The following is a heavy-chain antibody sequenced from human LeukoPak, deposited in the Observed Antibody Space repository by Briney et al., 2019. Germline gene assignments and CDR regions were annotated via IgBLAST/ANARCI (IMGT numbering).Heavy chain of an antibody. D-gene: IGHD2-8*01. Sequence: ASVKVPCKVSGYTLTELSMHWVRQAPGKGLEWMGGFDPEDGETIYAQKFQGRVTMTEDTSTDTAYMELSSLRSEDTAVYYCATVGWRMGYNFDYWGQGTLVTVSS. CDR3: ATVGWRMGYNFDY. V-gene: IGHV1-24*01. J-gene: IGHJ4*02. CDR2: FDPEDGET. CDR1: GYTLTELS.